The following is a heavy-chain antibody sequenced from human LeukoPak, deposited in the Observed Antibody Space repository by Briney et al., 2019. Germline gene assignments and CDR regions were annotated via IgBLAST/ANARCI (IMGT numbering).Heavy chain of an antibody. CDR2: INWNGGST. J-gene: IGHJ4*02. Sequence: GSLRLSCAASGFTFDDYGMSWVRQAPGKGLEWVSGINWNGGSTGYADSVKGRFTISRDNSKNTMYLQMNSLRAEDTAVYYCARDMRGYSSSPGYWGQGTLVTVSS. D-gene: IGHD6-6*01. CDR1: GFTFDDYG. V-gene: IGHV3-20*04. CDR3: ARDMRGYSSSPGY.